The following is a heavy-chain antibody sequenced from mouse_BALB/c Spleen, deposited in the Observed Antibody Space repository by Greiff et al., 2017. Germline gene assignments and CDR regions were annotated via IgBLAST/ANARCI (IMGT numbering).Heavy chain of an antibody. CDR1: GFTFSSFG. D-gene: IGHD2-1*01. CDR2: ISSGSSTI. J-gene: IGHJ2*01. V-gene: IGHV5-17*02. CDR3: ARLGYGNYYFDY. Sequence: EVQVVESGGGLVQPGGSRKLSCAASGFTFSSFGMHWVRQAPEKGLEWVAYISSGSSTIYYADTVKGRFTISRDNPKNTLFLQMTSLRSEDTAMYYCARLGYGNYYFDYWGQGTTLTVSS.